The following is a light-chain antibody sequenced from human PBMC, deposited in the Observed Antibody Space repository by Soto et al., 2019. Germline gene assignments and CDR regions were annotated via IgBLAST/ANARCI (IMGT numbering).Light chain of an antibody. CDR3: SSITSTSTYV. V-gene: IGLV2-14*01. J-gene: IGLJ1*01. CDR2: EVH. CDR1: SSDIGFYNY. Sequence: QSALTQPASVSGSPGQSITISCTGTSSDIGFYNYVSWYQQHPGEAPKLLTYEVHNRPSGVSNRFSGSKSGNTASLTISGLQADDEADYYCSSITSTSTYVFGAGTKLTVL.